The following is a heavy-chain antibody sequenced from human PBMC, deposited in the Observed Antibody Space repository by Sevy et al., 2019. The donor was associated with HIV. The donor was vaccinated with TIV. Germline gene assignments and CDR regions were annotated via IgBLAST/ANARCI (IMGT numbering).Heavy chain of an antibody. CDR1: GFTFSSYW. CDR3: VSAIGAAGSY. J-gene: IGHJ4*02. Sequence: GGSLRLSCEASGFTFSSYWMSWVRQAPGKGLEWVAKIKEDGSVKYYVESVKGRFTISRDNAKNSVYLQMNSLRAEDAALYYCVSAIGAAGSYWGLGTLVTVSS. V-gene: IGHV3-7*01. D-gene: IGHD6-13*01. CDR2: IKEDGSVK.